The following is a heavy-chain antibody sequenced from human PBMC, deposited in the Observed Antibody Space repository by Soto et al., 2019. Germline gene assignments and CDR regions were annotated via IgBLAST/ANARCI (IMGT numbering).Heavy chain of an antibody. CDR1: GFTFSSYS. CDR3: ARDRIGRITLNWFDP. D-gene: IGHD3-10*01. Sequence: EVQLVESGGGLVKPGGSLRLSCAASGFTFSSYSMNWVRQAPGKGLEWVSSISSSSSYISYADSLKGRFTISRDNAKNSLYLQMNSLRAEDTAVYYCARDRIGRITLNWFDPWGQGTLVTVSS. V-gene: IGHV3-21*01. CDR2: ISSSSSYI. J-gene: IGHJ5*02.